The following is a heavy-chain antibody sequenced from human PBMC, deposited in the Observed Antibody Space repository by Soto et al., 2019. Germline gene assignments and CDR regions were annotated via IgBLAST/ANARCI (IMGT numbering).Heavy chain of an antibody. Sequence: PGGSLRLSCAASGFTFSSYAMSWVRQAPGKGLEWVSAISGSGGSTYYADSVKGRFTISRDNSKNTLYLQMNSLRAEDTAVYYCAKAHGIVVVQAVDYWGQGSLVTVSS. V-gene: IGHV3-23*01. D-gene: IGHD2-2*01. CDR1: GFTFSSYA. CDR3: AKAHGIVVVQAVDY. J-gene: IGHJ4*02. CDR2: ISGSGGST.